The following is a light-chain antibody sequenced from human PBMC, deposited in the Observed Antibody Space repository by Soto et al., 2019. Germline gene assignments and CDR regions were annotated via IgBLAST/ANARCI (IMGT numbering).Light chain of an antibody. CDR2: EVS. J-gene: IGLJ1*01. V-gene: IGLV2-8*01. Sequence: VLTRPPSAAVSPGQSVTISCTGTSIDVGGYNYVSWYQQHPGKAPKLMIYEVSKRPSGVPDRFSGSKSGNTASLTVSGLQAEDEADYYCSSYAGSNNSYVFGTGTKVTVL. CDR1: SIDVGGYNY. CDR3: SSYAGSNNSYV.